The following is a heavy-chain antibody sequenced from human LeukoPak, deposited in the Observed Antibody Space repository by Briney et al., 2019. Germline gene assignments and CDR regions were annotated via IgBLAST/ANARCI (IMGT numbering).Heavy chain of an antibody. V-gene: IGHV5-51*01. D-gene: IGHD2-2*01. Sequence: GESLKISCKGSGYSFTSYWIGWVRQMPGKGLEWMGIIYPGDSETRYSPSFQGQVTISADKSISTAYLQWSSLKASDTAMYYCARHGGYCSSTSCYGGYFQHWGQGTLVTVSS. CDR3: ARHGGYCSSTSCYGGYFQH. J-gene: IGHJ1*01. CDR1: GYSFTSYW. CDR2: IYPGDSET.